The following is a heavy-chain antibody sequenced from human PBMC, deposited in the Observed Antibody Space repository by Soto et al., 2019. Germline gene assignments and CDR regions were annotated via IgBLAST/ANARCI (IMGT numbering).Heavy chain of an antibody. Sequence: GASVKVSCKASGYTFTTYAISWLRQAPGQGLEWMGWLRTYDGHTDYAQNLQGRISMATDTSTNTAYMELRSLRSDDTAVYYCARDRLHTRSSITFDYWGQGALVTVSS. J-gene: IGHJ4*02. D-gene: IGHD6-6*01. V-gene: IGHV1-18*01. CDR1: GYTFTTYA. CDR2: LRTYDGHT. CDR3: ARDRLHTRSSITFDY.